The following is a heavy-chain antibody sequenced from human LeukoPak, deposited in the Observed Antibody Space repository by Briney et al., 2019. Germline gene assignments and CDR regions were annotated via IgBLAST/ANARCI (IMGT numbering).Heavy chain of an antibody. Sequence: SETLSLTCTVSGDSISSYYWSWIRQPPGKGLEWIGYVSYSGSTNYNPSLKSRVIISLDRSNNQFSLKLSSVTAADTAVYYCARGAYDSSGYWDYWGQGTLVTVSS. V-gene: IGHV4-59*12. J-gene: IGHJ4*02. CDR1: GDSISSYY. CDR2: VSYSGST. D-gene: IGHD3-22*01. CDR3: ARGAYDSSGYWDY.